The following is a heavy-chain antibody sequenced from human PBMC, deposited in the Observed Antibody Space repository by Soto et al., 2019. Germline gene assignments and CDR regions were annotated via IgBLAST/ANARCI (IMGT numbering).Heavy chain of an antibody. D-gene: IGHD3-22*01. CDR1: GEYISHGYY. J-gene: IGHJ4*02. CDR3: ARGDDSSGYSY. V-gene: IGHV4-38-2*01. Sequence: PSETLSLTCAVSGEYISHGYYWAWIRQPPGKWLEWIGSIFHSGTTYYNPSIKSRVTIAVDTSKNQFSLKLSSVTAADSAVYYCARGDDSSGYSYWGQGTLVTVSS. CDR2: IFHSGTT.